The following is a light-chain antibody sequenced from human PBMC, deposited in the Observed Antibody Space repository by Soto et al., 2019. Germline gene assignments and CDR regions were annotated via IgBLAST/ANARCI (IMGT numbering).Light chain of an antibody. Sequence: DIVIIQPPDSLAVSLGEGAAMKSRCSQSILYSANNKNYLAWFQQKPGQPPKLLIYWASTRESGVPDRFSGSGSGTDFTLTISSLQAEDAAVYFCQKYYITPLNCGGGTK. CDR2: WAS. J-gene: IGKJ4*01. V-gene: IGKV4-1*01. CDR3: QKYYITPLN. CDR1: QSILYSANNKNY.